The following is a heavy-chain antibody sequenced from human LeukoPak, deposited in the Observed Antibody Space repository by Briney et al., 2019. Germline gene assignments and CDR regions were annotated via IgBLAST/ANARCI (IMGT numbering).Heavy chain of an antibody. J-gene: IGHJ4*02. CDR1: GCSISSSSYY. CDR3: ARTKDYYDSSGYDY. CDR2: IYYSGST. D-gene: IGHD3-22*01. Sequence: PSETLSLTCTVSGCSISSSSYYWGWIRQPPGKGLEWIGSIYYSGSTYYNPSLKSRVTISVDTSKNQFSLKLSSVTAADTAVYYCARTKDYYDSSGYDYWGQGTLVTVSS. V-gene: IGHV4-39*07.